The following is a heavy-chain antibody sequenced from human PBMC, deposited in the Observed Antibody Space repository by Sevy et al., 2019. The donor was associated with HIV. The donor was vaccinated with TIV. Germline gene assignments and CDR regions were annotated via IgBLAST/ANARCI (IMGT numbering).Heavy chain of an antibody. J-gene: IGHJ4*02. CDR2: ISYDGSNK. Sequence: GGSLGLSCAASGFTFSSYAMHWVRQAPGKGLEWVAVISYDGSNKYYADSVKGRFTISRDNSKNTLYLQMNSLRAEDTAVYYCARVPRDTATGVSYFDYWGQGTLVTVSS. D-gene: IGHD5-18*01. CDR1: GFTFSSYA. V-gene: IGHV3-30-3*01. CDR3: ARVPRDTATGVSYFDY.